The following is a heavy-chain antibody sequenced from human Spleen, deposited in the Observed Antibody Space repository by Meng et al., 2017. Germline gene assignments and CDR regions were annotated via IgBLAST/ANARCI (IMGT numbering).Heavy chain of an antibody. CDR1: GGTFSSYT. CDR3: ARSRYRVGATTQGRFDY. CDR2: IIPIFGTA. Sequence: SVKVSCKASGGTFSSYTISWVRQAPGQGLEWMGGIIPIFGTANYAQKFQGRVTITADKSTSTAYMELSSLRSDDTAVYYCARSRYRVGATTQGRFDYWGQGTLVTVSS. D-gene: IGHD1-26*01. J-gene: IGHJ4*02. V-gene: IGHV1-69*06.